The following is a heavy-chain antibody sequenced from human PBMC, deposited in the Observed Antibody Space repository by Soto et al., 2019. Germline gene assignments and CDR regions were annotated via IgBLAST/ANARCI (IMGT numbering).Heavy chain of an antibody. CDR2: ISYDGSNK. V-gene: IGHV3-33*05. Sequence: RRISQATGKGLEWVAVISYDGSNKYYADSVKGRFTISRDNSKNSLYLQMNNLRAEDTATDEDGIRHCSTVSAFLLNRSSDL. J-gene: IGHJ2*01. CDR3: GIRHCSTVSAFLLNRSSDL. D-gene: IGHD3-9*01.